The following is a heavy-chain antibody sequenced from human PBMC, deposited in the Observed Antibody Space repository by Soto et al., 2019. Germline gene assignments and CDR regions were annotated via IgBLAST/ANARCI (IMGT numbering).Heavy chain of an antibody. J-gene: IGHJ4*02. CDR1: GFTCRNHW. D-gene: IGHD3-22*01. CDR2: IKEDGGEM. CDR3: ARVSYYYDVSGYYADY. Sequence: GGSLRLSCAVSGFTCRNHWMNWVRQAPGKGLEWVANIKEDGGEMYYVDSVKGRFTISRDNAKNSLYLQMNSLRAEDTAVYYCARVSYYYDVSGYYADYWGQGALVTVSS. V-gene: IGHV3-7*01.